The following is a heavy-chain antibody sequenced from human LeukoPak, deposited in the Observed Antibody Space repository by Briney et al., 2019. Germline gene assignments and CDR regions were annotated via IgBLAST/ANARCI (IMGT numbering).Heavy chain of an antibody. V-gene: IGHV4-4*07. Sequence: SETLSLTCTVSGGSISSYYWSWIRQPAGKGLEWIGRIYTSGSTNYNPSLKSRVTMSVDTSKNQFSLKLSSVTAADTAVYYCARDLEEYSSGWYSSFYWFDPWGQGTLVTVSS. CDR1: GGSISSYY. CDR3: ARDLEEYSSGWYSSFYWFDP. D-gene: IGHD6-19*01. CDR2: IYTSGST. J-gene: IGHJ5*02.